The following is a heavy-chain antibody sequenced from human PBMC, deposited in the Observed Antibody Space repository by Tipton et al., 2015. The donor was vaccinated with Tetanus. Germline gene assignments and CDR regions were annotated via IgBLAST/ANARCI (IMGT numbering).Heavy chain of an antibody. Sequence: QLVQSGGEVGKPGASVTISCTASGYTFSNYYLHWVRQAPGQGLEWMGMISPSGGSTTYAQKVQGRVTMSRDTSTSTVYLEVSDLRSEDTAVYFCARCADILDRYFDHWGQGTLVTVSS. D-gene: IGHD3-9*01. CDR2: ISPSGGST. J-gene: IGHJ4*02. CDR3: ARCADILDRYFDH. V-gene: IGHV1-46*01. CDR1: GYTFSNYY.